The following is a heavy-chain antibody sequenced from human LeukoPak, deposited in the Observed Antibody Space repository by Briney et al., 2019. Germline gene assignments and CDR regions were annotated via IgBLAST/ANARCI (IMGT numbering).Heavy chain of an antibody. CDR1: GGSLSSYY. V-gene: IGHV4-59*01. CDR3: ASSHYSDYNGDTPGDF. D-gene: IGHD5-12*01. CDR2: IYYTGSS. Sequence: SETLSLTCTVSGGSLSSYYWTWIRQPPGKGLEWIGYIYYTGSSSYNPSLRSRVTISIDTSKNQFSLKLNSVTAADTAVYYCASSHYSDYNGDTPGDFWGQGTLVTVSS. J-gene: IGHJ4*02.